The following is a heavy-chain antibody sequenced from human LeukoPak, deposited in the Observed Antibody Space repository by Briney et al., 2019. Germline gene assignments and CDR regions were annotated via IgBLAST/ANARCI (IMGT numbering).Heavy chain of an antibody. CDR2: IYYSGST. Sequence: PSETLSLTCTVSGGSISSSSYYWGWIRQPPGKGLEWIGSIYYSGSTYYNPSLKSRVTISVDTSKNQFSLKLSSVTAADTAVYYCARVCYDSSGYYYGSWYYFDYWGQGTLVTVSS. CDR3: ARVCYDSSGYYYGSWYYFDY. D-gene: IGHD3-22*01. CDR1: GGSISSSSYY. J-gene: IGHJ4*02. V-gene: IGHV4-39*01.